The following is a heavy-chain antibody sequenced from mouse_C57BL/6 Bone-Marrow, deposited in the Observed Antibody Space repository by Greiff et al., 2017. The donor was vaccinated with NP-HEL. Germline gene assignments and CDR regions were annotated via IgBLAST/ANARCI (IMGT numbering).Heavy chain of an antibody. CDR2: IDPSDSYT. D-gene: IGHD2-12*01. Sequence: QVQLQQPGAELVKPGASVKLSCKASGYTFTSYWMQWVKQRPGQGLEWIGEIDPSDSYTNYNQKFKGKATLTVDTSSSTAYMQLSSLTSEDSAVYYCARPDSSYFDYWGQGTTLTVSS. V-gene: IGHV1-50*01. CDR1: GYTFTSYW. CDR3: ARPDSSYFDY. J-gene: IGHJ2*01.